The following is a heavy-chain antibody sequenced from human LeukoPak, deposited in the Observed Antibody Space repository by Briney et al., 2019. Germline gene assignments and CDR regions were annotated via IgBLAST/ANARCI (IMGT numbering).Heavy chain of an antibody. CDR2: INAGNGNT. D-gene: IGHD2-15*01. CDR1: GYTFTIYA. J-gene: IGHJ3*02. V-gene: IGHV1-3*01. CDR3: ASPRYCSGGSCYSRAFDI. Sequence: ASVKVSCKASGYTFTIYAMHWVRQAPGQRLEWMGWINAGNGNTKYSQKFQGRVTITRDTSASTAYMELSSLRSEDTAVYYCASPRYCSGGSCYSRAFDIWGQGTMVTVSS.